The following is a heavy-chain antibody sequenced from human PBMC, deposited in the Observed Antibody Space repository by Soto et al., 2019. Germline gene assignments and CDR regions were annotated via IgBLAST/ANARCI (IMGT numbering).Heavy chain of an antibody. CDR3: AKMNGFDYVWGWFEI. CDR2: ISGNSRDT. J-gene: IGHJ5*02. V-gene: IGHV3-23*01. CDR1: GFTFSKYA. Sequence: EVLLLESGGGVVQPGGSLRLSCAASGFTFSKYAMSWVRRAPGKGLEWVSGISGNSRDTYYADSVKGRFTISRDHSLYLQLNNVRAEDTAVYYCAKMNGFDYVWGWFEIWGQGTLVTVSS. D-gene: IGHD3-16*01.